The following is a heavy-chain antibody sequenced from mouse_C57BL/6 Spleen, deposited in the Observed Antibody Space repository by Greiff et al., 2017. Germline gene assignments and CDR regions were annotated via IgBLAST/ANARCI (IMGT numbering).Heavy chain of an antibody. V-gene: IGHV1-69*01. CDR2: IDPSDSYT. D-gene: IGHD2-4*01. CDR1: GYTFTSYW. J-gene: IGHJ2*01. Sequence: QVQLQQPGAELVMPGASVKLSCKASGYTFTSYWMHWVKQRPGQGLEWIGEIDPSDSYTNYNQKFKGKSTLTVDKSSSTAYMQLSSLTSEDSAVYYCARKTDEYDGRAFDYWGQGTTLTVSS. CDR3: ARKTDEYDGRAFDY.